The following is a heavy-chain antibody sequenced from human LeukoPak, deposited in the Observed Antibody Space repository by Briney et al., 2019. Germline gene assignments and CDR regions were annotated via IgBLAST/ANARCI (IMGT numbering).Heavy chain of an antibody. V-gene: IGHV1-2*02. CDR2: INPNSGGT. Sequence: ASVKVSCKASGYTFTGYYMHWVRQAPGQGLEWMGWINPNSGGTNYAQKFQGRVTMTRDTSISTAYMGLSRLRSDDTAVYYCARVSDRGYSFTNWGQGTLVTVSS. CDR1: GYTFTGYY. CDR3: ARVSDRGYSFTN. J-gene: IGHJ4*02. D-gene: IGHD5-18*01.